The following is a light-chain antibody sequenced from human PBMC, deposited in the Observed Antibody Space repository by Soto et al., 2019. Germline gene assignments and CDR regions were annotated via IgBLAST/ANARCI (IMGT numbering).Light chain of an antibody. CDR2: GES. CDR1: QSVSSK. V-gene: IGKV3-15*01. CDR3: QQYNNWPWT. Sequence: EIVITQSPSTLSVSPGERATLSCRASQSVSSKLAWYQQKPGQAPRLLIYGESTRATGIPARFSGSGSGTEFTLTISSLQSEDFAVYYCQQYNNWPWTFGQGTKV. J-gene: IGKJ1*01.